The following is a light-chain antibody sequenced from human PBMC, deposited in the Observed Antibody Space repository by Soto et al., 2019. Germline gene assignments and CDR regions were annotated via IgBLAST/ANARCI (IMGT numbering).Light chain of an antibody. V-gene: IGKV3-20*01. CDR3: QQYGTSPPYT. CDR1: QSLSSNY. Sequence: EIVLTQSPGTLSLSPGERASLSCRASQSLSSNYLAWYQQIPGQAPRLLIYAASTRATGIPDRFSGSGSGTDFTLTISRLEPEDFAVYYCQQYGTSPPYTFGQGIRLEIK. CDR2: AAS. J-gene: IGKJ2*01.